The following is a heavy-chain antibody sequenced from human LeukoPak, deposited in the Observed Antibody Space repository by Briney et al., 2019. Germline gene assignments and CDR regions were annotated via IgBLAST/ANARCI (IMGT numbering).Heavy chain of an antibody. CDR2: IYPGDSDT. D-gene: IGHD6-6*01. CDR3: ARHITTSSTSSHFDS. CDR1: GYSFTSYW. J-gene: IGHJ4*02. Sequence: GESLKISCKGSGYSFTSYWIGWVRQMPGKGLEWMRIIYPGDSDTRYSPSFQGQVTISADKSISTAYLQWSSLKASDTAMYYCARHITTSSTSSHFDSWGQGTLVTVSS. V-gene: IGHV5-51*01.